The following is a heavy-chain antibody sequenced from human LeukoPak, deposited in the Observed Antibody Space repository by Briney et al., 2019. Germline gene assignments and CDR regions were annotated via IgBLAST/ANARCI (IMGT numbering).Heavy chain of an antibody. CDR3: ARGPGRGYCSSTSCYTGGWFDP. CDR2: INPSGGST. D-gene: IGHD2-2*02. CDR1: GYTFTSYY. Sequence: ASVKVYCKASGYTFTSYYMHWVRQAPGQGLEWMGIINPSGGSTSYAQKFQGGVTMTRDTSTSTVYMELSSLRSEDTAVYYCARGPGRGYCSSTSCYTGGWFDPWGQGTLVTVSS. J-gene: IGHJ5*02. V-gene: IGHV1-46*01.